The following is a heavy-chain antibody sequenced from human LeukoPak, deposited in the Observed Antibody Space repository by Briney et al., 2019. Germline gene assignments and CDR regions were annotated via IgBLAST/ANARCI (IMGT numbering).Heavy chain of an antibody. J-gene: IGHJ4*02. Sequence: SVKVSCKASGGTFSSYAISWVRQAPGQGLEWMGGIIPIFGTANYAQKFQGRVTITADESTSTAYMELSSLRSEDTAVYYCARDRHAGFNRYTFDYWGQGTLVTVSS. CDR1: GGTFSSYA. D-gene: IGHD1-1*01. CDR2: IIPIFGTA. V-gene: IGHV1-69*13. CDR3: ARDRHAGFNRYTFDY.